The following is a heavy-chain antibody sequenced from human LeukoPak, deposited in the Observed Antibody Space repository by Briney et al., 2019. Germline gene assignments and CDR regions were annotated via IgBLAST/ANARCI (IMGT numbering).Heavy chain of an antibody. D-gene: IGHD2-2*01. CDR2: ILPHSGDT. Sequence: ASVKVSCKASGYSFSVYYIQWLRQVPGEGLEWVGWILPHSGDTYYAQKFRGRVTMTTDTSITTAYMELSRLKSDDTGIYFCARPPRDLVSAAPFDYWGQGTLVAVSS. V-gene: IGHV1-2*02. J-gene: IGHJ4*02. CDR1: GYSFSVYY. CDR3: ARPPRDLVSAAPFDY.